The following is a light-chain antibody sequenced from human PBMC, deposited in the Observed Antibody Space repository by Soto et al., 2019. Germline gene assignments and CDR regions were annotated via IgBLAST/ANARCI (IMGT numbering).Light chain of an antibody. CDR1: SSDVVGYNY. CDR2: EVS. V-gene: IGLV2-14*01. Sequence: QSVLTQPASVAGSLGQSITISCTGTSSDVVGYNYVSWYQQLPGKAPRLMIYEVSNRPSGVSNRFSGSKSGNTASLTISGLQAEDEADYYCSSYTSSSTYVFGTGTKVTVL. CDR3: SSYTSSSTYV. J-gene: IGLJ1*01.